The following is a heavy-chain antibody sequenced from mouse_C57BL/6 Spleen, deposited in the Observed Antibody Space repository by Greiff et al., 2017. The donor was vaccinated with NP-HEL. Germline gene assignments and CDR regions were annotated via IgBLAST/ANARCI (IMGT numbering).Heavy chain of an antibody. J-gene: IGHJ2*01. CDR2: IDPEDGDT. CDR3: TTDYGSSYSFDY. V-gene: IGHV14-1*01. CDR1: GFNIKDYY. Sequence: VQLQQSGAELVRPGASVKLSCTASGFNIKDYYMHWVKQRPEQGLEWIGRIDPEDGDTEYAPKFQGKATMTADTSSNTAYLQLSSLTSEDTAVYYCTTDYGSSYSFDYWGQGTTLTVSS. D-gene: IGHD1-1*01.